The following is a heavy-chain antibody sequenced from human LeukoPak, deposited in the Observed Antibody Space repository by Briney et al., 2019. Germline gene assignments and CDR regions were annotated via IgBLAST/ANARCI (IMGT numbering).Heavy chain of an antibody. CDR2: IYYSGST. CDR1: GGSISSYY. CDR3: AREGGLLRGERSAPYYFDY. J-gene: IGHJ4*02. D-gene: IGHD4-17*01. Sequence: SETLSLTCTVSGGSISSYYWSWIRQPPGKGLEWVGYIYYSGSTNYNPSLQSRVTISVDTSKNQFSLKLSSVTAAETAVYYCAREGGLLRGERSAPYYFDYWGQGTLVTVSS. V-gene: IGHV4-59*01.